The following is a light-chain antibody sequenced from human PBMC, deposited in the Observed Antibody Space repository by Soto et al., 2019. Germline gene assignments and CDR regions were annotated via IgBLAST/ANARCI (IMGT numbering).Light chain of an antibody. CDR2: DES. J-gene: IGKJ4*01. V-gene: IGKV3-11*01. Sequence: EIALTQSLATISLSPGVIATLSCRASQSVPRRDVAWYKQKPGQAPRLLIYDESNRATGIPARFSGSGSGTYFTLAISSLAPEDFAVYYCQQRSNWLTFGGGTKVDI. CDR3: QQRSNWLT. CDR1: QSVPRRD.